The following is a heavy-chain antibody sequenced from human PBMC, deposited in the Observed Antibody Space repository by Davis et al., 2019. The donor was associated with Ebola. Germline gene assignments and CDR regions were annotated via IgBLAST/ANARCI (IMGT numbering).Heavy chain of an antibody. CDR2: IKQDGSEK. D-gene: IGHD1-26*01. CDR1: GFTFSSYW. J-gene: IGHJ4*02. Sequence: GGSLRLSCAASGFTFSSYWMSWVRQAPGKGLEWVANIKQDGSEKYYVDSVKGRFTISRDNAKNSLYLQMNSLRAEDTAVYYCARIVGATTSWYFDYWGQGTLVTVSS. V-gene: IGHV3-7*01. CDR3: ARIVGATTSWYFDY.